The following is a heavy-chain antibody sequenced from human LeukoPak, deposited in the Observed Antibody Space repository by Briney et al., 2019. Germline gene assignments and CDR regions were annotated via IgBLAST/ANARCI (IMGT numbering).Heavy chain of an antibody. J-gene: IGHJ4*02. D-gene: IGHD2-15*01. CDR2: INSDGSST. Sequence: PGGSLRLSCAASGFTFSIYWMHWVRQAPGKGLVWVSRINSDGSSTNYADSVKGRFTISRDNAKNIVYLQMNSLRAEDTAVYYCARAPGGRDFDYWGQGTLVTVSS. V-gene: IGHV3-74*01. CDR3: ARAPGGRDFDY. CDR1: GFTFSIYW.